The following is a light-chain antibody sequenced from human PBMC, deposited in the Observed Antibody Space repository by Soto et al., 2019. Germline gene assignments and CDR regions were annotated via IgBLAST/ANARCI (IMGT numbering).Light chain of an antibody. V-gene: IGLV2-14*01. J-gene: IGLJ3*02. CDR3: SSYTRSATWV. CDR1: SSDVGGYNY. CDR2: EVS. Sequence: QSVLTQPASVSGSPGQSITISCTGTSSDVGGYNYVSWYQQHPGKAPKLMVYEVSNRPSGVSNRFSGFKSGNTASLTISGLQTEDEADYYCSSYTRSATWVFGGRTKLTVL.